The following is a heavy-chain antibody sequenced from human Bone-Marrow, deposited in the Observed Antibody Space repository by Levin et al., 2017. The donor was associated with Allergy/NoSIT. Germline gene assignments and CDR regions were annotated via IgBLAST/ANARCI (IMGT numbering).Heavy chain of an antibody. D-gene: IGHD1-26*01. CDR1: GFTFDDYA. Sequence: PGGSLRLSCAASGFTFDDYAMHWVRQPPGKGLEWVSGISWDSLSLAYAVSVKGRFTISRDNAKNSLYLHMNSLRPEDTALYYCAKDVSIVGPAYDAFDIWGQGTMVTVSS. CDR3: AKDVSIVGPAYDAFDI. V-gene: IGHV3-9*01. CDR2: ISWDSLSL. J-gene: IGHJ3*02.